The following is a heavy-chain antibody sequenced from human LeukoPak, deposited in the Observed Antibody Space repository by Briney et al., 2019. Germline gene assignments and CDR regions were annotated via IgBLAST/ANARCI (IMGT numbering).Heavy chain of an antibody. CDR3: ARDTNGDSDY. CDR1: GFSFSNHS. CDR2: ISGSSNII. J-gene: IGHJ4*02. D-gene: IGHD4-17*01. Sequence: GGSLRLSCAASGFSFSNHSMNWVRQAPGKGLEWVSYISGSSNIIYHANSVKGRFTISRDNAKNSLFLQMSGLRADDTAVYYCARDTNGDSDYWGQGTLVTVSS. V-gene: IGHV3-48*01.